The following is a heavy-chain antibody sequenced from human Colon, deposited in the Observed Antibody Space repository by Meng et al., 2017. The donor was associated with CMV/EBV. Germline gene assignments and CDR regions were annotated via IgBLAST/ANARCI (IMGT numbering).Heavy chain of an antibody. D-gene: IGHD3-3*01. CDR3: ARDCALRFLHPPYGMDV. J-gene: IGHJ6*02. Sequence: GGSLRLSCEASGFSFSTYGMHWVRQAPGQGLEWMGIINPSGGSTSYAQKFQGRVTMTRDTSTSTVYMELSSLRSEDTAVYYCARDCALRFLHPPYGMDVWGQGTTVTVSS. V-gene: IGHV1-46*01. CDR2: INPSGGST. CDR1: GFSFSTYG.